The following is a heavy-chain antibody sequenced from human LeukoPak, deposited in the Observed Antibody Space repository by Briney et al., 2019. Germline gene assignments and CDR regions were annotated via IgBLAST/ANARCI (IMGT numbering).Heavy chain of an antibody. CDR1: GGSISSYY. J-gene: IGHJ4*02. CDR3: AGTYYYDSSGYYYVGY. Sequence: SETLSLTCTVYGGSISSYYWSWIRQPPGKGLEWIGYIYYSGSTNYNPSLKSRVTISVDTSKNQFSLKLSSVTAADTAVYYCAGTYYYDSSGYYYVGYWGQGTLVTVSS. D-gene: IGHD3-22*01. V-gene: IGHV4-59*01. CDR2: IYYSGST.